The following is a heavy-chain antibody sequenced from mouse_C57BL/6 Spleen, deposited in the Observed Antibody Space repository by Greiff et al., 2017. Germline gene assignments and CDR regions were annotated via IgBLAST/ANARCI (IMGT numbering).Heavy chain of an antibody. CDR1: GYTFTSYW. CDR3: ARVRPYYYAMDY. Sequence: VQLQQSGAELVRPGSSVKLSCKASGYTFTSYWMDWVKQRPGQGLEWIGNIYPSDSETHYNQKFKDKATLTVDKSSSTAYMQLSSLTSEDSAVYYCARVRPYYYAMDYWGQGTSVTVSS. V-gene: IGHV1-61*01. CDR2: IYPSDSET. J-gene: IGHJ4*01.